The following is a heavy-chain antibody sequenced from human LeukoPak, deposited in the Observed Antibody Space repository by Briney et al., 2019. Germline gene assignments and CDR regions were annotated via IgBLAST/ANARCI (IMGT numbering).Heavy chain of an antibody. Sequence: PGGSLRLSCAASGFTFSSYAMHWVRQAPGKGLEWVAVISYDGSNKYYADSVKGRFTISRDNSKNTLYLQMNSLRAEDTAVYYCARDGVYCSSSNCYTGYFDLWGRGALVTVSS. CDR2: ISYDGSNK. CDR3: ARDGVYCSSSNCYTGYFDL. J-gene: IGHJ2*01. D-gene: IGHD2-2*02. V-gene: IGHV3-30-3*01. CDR1: GFTFSSYA.